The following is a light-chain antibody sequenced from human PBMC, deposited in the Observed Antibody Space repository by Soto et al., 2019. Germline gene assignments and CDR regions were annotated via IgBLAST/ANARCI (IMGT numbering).Light chain of an antibody. V-gene: IGKV3-20*01. CDR1: QSVSSSY. J-gene: IGKJ2*03. CDR2: GAS. CDR3: QQYGSSPPIS. Sequence: EIVLTQSPGTLSLSPGERATLSCRASQSVSSSYLAWYQQKPGQDPKLHIYGASSRATGITYRFSGSGSGTDFTLIISSLEPEDVAVYYCQQYGSSPPISFGQGTKLEIK.